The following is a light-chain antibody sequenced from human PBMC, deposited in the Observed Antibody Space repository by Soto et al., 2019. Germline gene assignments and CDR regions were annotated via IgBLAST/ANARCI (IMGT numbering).Light chain of an antibody. J-gene: IGKJ4*01. V-gene: IGKV1-39*01. CDR1: QSISTY. Sequence: DIQMTQSPSSLSASEGDRVTISCRASQSISTYLNCYQQKPGKAPKLLIYDASNLQSGVSSRFSGSGSGTDFTLTISSLQSEDFATYHCQQSYTTPLTFGGGTAVEIK. CDR3: QQSYTTPLT. CDR2: DAS.